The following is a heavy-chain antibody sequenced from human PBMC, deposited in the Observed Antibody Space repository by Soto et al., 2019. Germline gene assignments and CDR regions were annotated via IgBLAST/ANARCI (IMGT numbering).Heavy chain of an antibody. Sequence: EVQLVESGGSLVQPGRSLRLSCVVSGFTFDDYGMNWVRQAPGKGLEWVSGINWNSGTTGYADSVKGRFTISRDNAKNSLYLQMNSLRPEDTALYYCAKEIGMGGVPRQFDHWGQGTLVTVSS. V-gene: IGHV3-9*01. CDR1: GFTFDDYG. CDR3: AKEIGMGGVPRQFDH. CDR2: INWNSGTT. D-gene: IGHD2-8*02. J-gene: IGHJ4*02.